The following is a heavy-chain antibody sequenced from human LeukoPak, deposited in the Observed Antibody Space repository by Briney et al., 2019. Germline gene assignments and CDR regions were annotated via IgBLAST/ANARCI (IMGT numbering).Heavy chain of an antibody. Sequence: SETLSLTCSVSGGTISSYFWSWIRQAPGKGLEWVGYALYTGSTEYNPALKSRVTISLDTSNNQFSLRLSSVTAADTAVYYCARDNGYSYGIDYWGQGRLVTVSS. CDR2: ALYTGST. D-gene: IGHD5-18*01. CDR3: ARDNGYSYGIDY. V-gene: IGHV4-59*01. CDR1: GGTISSYF. J-gene: IGHJ4*02.